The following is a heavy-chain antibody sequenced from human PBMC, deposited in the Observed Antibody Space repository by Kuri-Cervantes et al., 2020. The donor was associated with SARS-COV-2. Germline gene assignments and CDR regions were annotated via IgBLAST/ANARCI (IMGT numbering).Heavy chain of an antibody. Sequence: GESLKISCAASGFTFDDYAMHWVRQAPGKGLEWVSLISGDGGSTYYADSVKGRFTISRDNSKNSLYLQMNSLRTADTALYYCAKSVYYYYYMDVWGKGPTVTVSS. CDR3: AKSVYYYYYMDV. CDR1: GFTFDDYA. CDR2: ISGDGGST. J-gene: IGHJ6*03. V-gene: IGHV3-43*02.